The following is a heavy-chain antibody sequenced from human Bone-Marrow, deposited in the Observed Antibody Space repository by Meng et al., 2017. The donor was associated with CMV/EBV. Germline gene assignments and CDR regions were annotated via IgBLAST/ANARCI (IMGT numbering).Heavy chain of an antibody. CDR1: GFTFSGSA. CDR2: IRSKANSYAT. CDR3: TRLDYSNYGDYFYYYGMDV. V-gene: IGHV3-73*01. D-gene: IGHD4-11*01. J-gene: IGHJ6*02. Sequence: GESLKISCAASGFTFSGSAMHWVRQASGKGLEWVGRIRSKANSYATAYAASVKGRFTISRDDSKNTAFLQMNGLKTEDTAIYYCTRLDYSNYGDYFYYYGMDVWGQGTTVTVSS.